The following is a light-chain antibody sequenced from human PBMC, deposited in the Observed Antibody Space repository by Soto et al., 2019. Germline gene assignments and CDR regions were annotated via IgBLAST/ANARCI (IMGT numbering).Light chain of an antibody. Sequence: QSVLTQPPSVSGAPGQRITISCTGSSSNIGTGYVVNWYQQLPGTAPKFFINSNNNRPSGVPDRVSASKSGTSASLAITGLRAEDEADYYCQSYDTRLSGDVFGAGTKVTVL. CDR1: SSNIGTGYV. CDR2: SNN. J-gene: IGLJ1*01. V-gene: IGLV1-40*01. CDR3: QSYDTRLSGDV.